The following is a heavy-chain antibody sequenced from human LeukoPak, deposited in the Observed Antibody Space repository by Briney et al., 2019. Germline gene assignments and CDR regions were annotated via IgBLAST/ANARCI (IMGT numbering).Heavy chain of an antibody. V-gene: IGHV3-30-3*01. Sequence: PGGSLRLSCAASGFTFSSYAMHWVRQAPGKGLEWVAVISYDGSNKYYADSVKGRFTISRDNSKNTLYLQMNSLRAEDTAVYYCARDAGYGRFNYFDYWGQGTLVTVSS. D-gene: IGHD3-16*01. J-gene: IGHJ4*02. CDR2: ISYDGSNK. CDR1: GFTFSSYA. CDR3: ARDAGYGRFNYFDY.